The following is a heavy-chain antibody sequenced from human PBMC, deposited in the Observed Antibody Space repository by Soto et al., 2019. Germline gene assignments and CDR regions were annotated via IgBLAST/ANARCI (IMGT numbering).Heavy chain of an antibody. CDR1: GGSISSGGYY. J-gene: IGHJ6*02. CDR2: IYYSGST. V-gene: IGHV4-31*03. CDR3: AREEAQYSSSAPPQYYYYGMDV. D-gene: IGHD6-6*01. Sequence: SETLSLTCTVSGGSISSGGYYWSWIRQHPGKGLEWIGYIYYSGSTYYNPPLKSRVTISVDTSKNQFSLKLSSVTAADTAVYYCAREEAQYSSSAPPQYYYYGMDVWGQGTTVTVSS.